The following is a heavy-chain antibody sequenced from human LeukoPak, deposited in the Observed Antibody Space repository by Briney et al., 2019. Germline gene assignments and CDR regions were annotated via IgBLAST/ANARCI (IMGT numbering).Heavy chain of an antibody. CDR1: GFTFSSYG. Sequence: GGSLRLSCAASGFTFSSYGMHWVRQAPGKGLEWVAVIWYDGSNKYYADSVKGRFTISRDNSKNTLYLQMNSLTAKDTAVYFCARERGATASAFDIWGQGTMVTVSS. V-gene: IGHV3-33*01. J-gene: IGHJ3*02. CDR2: IWYDGSNK. D-gene: IGHD3-16*01. CDR3: ARERGATASAFDI.